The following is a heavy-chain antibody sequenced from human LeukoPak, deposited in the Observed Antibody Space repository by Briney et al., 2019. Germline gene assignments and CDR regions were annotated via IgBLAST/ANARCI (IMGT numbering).Heavy chain of an antibody. D-gene: IGHD3-16*01. CDR3: ARVGGGTRAFDI. CDR1: GGSISSGDYY. J-gene: IGHJ3*02. Sequence: SETLSLTCTVSGGSISSGDYYWSWIRQPPGKGLEWIVYIYYSGSTYYNPSLKSRVTISVDTSKNQFSLKLSSVTAADTAVYYCARVGGGTRAFDIWGQGTMVTVSS. CDR2: IYYSGST. V-gene: IGHV4-30-4*01.